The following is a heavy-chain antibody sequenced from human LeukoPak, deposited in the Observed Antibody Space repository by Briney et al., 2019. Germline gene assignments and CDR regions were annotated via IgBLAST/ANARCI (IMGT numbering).Heavy chain of an antibody. V-gene: IGHV1-2*04. J-gene: IGHJ4*02. Sequence: ASVKVSCKASGYTFTGYYMHWVRQAPGQGLEWMGWINPNSGGTNYAQKFQGWVTMTRDTSISTAYMELSRLRSDDTAVYYCASWREEWTPGPHFDYWGQGTLVTVSS. CDR2: INPNSGGT. CDR3: ASWREEWTPGPHFDY. D-gene: IGHD3-3*01. CDR1: GYTFTGYY.